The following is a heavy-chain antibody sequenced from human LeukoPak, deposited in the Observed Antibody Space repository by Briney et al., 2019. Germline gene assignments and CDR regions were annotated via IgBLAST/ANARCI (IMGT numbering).Heavy chain of an antibody. CDR3: AKSGSSSGFNWFDP. CDR2: IGDDGSNK. Sequence: PGGSLRLSCAASGLTFSNYGMHWVRQAPGKGREWVAIIGDDGSNKYYGDCVKGRFTISRDNSKNTLYLQINSHRVEETAVYYCAKSGSSSGFNWFDPWGQGTLVTVSS. J-gene: IGHJ5*02. D-gene: IGHD3-22*01. CDR1: GLTFSNYG. V-gene: IGHV3-30*02.